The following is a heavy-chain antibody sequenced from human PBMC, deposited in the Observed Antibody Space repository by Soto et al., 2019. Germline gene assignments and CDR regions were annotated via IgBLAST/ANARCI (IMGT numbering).Heavy chain of an antibody. CDR1: GYTFNYYG. J-gene: IGHJ1*01. D-gene: IGHD3-16*01. Sequence: QVQLEQAGAEVKKPGASVKVSCKASGYTFNYYGISWVRQVPGQGLEWMGWINTNNGDTKYAQKFQGRVTITADESTNTAYMELSSLRSEDTAMYYCARGDSPYVWFNEFWGQGSLVTVSS. V-gene: IGHV1-18*04. CDR3: ARGDSPYVWFNEF. CDR2: INTNNGDT.